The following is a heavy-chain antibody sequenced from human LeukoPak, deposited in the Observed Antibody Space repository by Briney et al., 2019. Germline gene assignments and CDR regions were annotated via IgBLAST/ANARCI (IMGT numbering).Heavy chain of an antibody. CDR1: GGSISSGGYY. J-gene: IGHJ4*02. CDR2: IYYSGST. Sequence: SETLSLTCTVSGGSISSGGYYWSWIRQPPGKGLEWIGYIYYSGSTYYNPSLKSRVTISVDTSKNQFSLKLSSVTAADTAVYYCARSRRSGYHPFDYWGQGTLVTVSS. CDR3: ARSRRSGYHPFDY. V-gene: IGHV4-30-4*08. D-gene: IGHD3-22*01.